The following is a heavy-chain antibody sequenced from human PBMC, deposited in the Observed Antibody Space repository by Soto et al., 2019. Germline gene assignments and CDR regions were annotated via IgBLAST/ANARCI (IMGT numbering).Heavy chain of an antibody. D-gene: IGHD3-22*01. V-gene: IGHV1-18*01. CDR1: GYTFTSYG. CDR3: ASGLIGRNGRWLSLEVAFDI. CDR2: ISAYNGNT. J-gene: IGHJ3*02. Sequence: QVQLVQSGAEVKKPGASVKVSCKASGYTFTSYGISWVRQAPGQGLEWMGWISAYNGNTNYAQKLQGTVTMTTDTSTSTAYMELRSLRSYDTAVYYCASGLIGRNGRWLSLEVAFDIWGQGTMVPVSS.